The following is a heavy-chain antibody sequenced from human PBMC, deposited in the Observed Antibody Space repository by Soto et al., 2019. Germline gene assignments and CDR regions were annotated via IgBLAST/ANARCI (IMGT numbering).Heavy chain of an antibody. CDR3: ARSTIFGVVIINWFDP. D-gene: IGHD3-3*01. V-gene: IGHV1-2*02. J-gene: IGHJ5*02. CDR2: INPNSGGT. CDR1: GYTFTGYY. Sequence: ASVKVSCKASGYTFTGYYMHWVRQAPGQGLEWMGWINPNSGGTNYAQKFQGRVTMTRDTSISTAYMELSRLRSDDTAVYYCARSTIFGVVIINWFDPWGQGTLVTDSS.